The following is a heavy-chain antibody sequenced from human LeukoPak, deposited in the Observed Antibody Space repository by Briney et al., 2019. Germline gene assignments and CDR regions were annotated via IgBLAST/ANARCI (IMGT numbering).Heavy chain of an antibody. CDR3: ARDLPIVGATPFDY. Sequence: SETLSLTCSVSGGSISSYYWSWIRQPPGKGLEWIGYIYYSGSTNYNPSLKSRVTISVDTSKNQFSLKLSSVTAADTAVYYCARDLPIVGATPFDYWGQGTLVTVSS. CDR2: IYYSGST. V-gene: IGHV4-59*12. J-gene: IGHJ4*02. CDR1: GGSISSYY. D-gene: IGHD1-26*01.